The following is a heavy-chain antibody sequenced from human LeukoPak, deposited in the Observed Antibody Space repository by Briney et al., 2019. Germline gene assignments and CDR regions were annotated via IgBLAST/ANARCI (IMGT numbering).Heavy chain of an antibody. CDR1: CGSISSSSYY. V-gene: IGHV4-39*07. CDR2: IYYSGST. J-gene: IGHJ5*02. CDR3: ARDRGVGAVAVGNWFDP. D-gene: IGHD6-19*01. Sequence: SSETLSLTCTVSCGSISSSSYYWGWIRQPPGKGLEWIGSIYYSGSTYYNPSLKSRVTISVDTSKNQFSLKLSSVTAADTAVYYCARDRGVGAVAVGNWFDPWGQGTLVTVSS.